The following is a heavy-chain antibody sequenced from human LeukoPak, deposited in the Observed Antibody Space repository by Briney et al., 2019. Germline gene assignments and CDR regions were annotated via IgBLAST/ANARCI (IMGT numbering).Heavy chain of an antibody. CDR3: ARAVTIVDAFDI. V-gene: IGHV3-11*01. CDR1: GFTFSDYY. CDR2: ISSSGSTI. D-gene: IGHD4-17*01. Sequence: PGGSLRLSCAASGFTFSDYYMRWIRQAPGKGLEWVSYISSSGSTIYYADSVKGRFTISRDNAKNSLYLQMNRLRAEDTAVYYCARAVTIVDAFDIWGQGTMVTVSS. J-gene: IGHJ3*02.